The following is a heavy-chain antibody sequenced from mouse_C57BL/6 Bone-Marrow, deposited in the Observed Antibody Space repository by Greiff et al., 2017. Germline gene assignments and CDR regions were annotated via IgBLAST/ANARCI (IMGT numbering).Heavy chain of an antibody. CDR1: GYTFTDYY. CDR3: ARGRWLLGAWFAY. J-gene: IGHJ3*01. D-gene: IGHD2-3*01. Sequence: QVHLQQSGPELVRPGASVKLSCKASGYTFTDYYINWVKQRPGQGLEWIARIYPGSGNTYYNAKFKGKATLTAEKSSSTAYMQLSSLTSEDSAVYFCARGRWLLGAWFAYWGQGTLVTVSA. CDR2: IYPGSGNT. V-gene: IGHV1-76*01.